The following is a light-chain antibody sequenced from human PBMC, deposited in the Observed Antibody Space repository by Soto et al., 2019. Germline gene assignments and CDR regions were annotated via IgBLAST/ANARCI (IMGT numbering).Light chain of an antibody. J-gene: IGKJ4*01. CDR2: WAS. Sequence: DIVMTQSPDSLAVSLGERATINCKSSQSVLYSSNNKNYLAWYQQKPGQPPKLLISWASIRESGVPDRFSGSGSGTDFSLTISNLQAEDVAIYYCQQYYNTPLTFGGGTKVDIK. CDR3: QQYYNTPLT. V-gene: IGKV4-1*01. CDR1: QSVLYSSNNKNY.